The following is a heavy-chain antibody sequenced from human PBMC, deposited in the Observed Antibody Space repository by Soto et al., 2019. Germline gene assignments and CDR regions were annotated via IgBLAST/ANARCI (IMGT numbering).Heavy chain of an antibody. CDR3: AKRQTVTTWRYDAFDI. CDR2: MSARDGSA. Sequence: EVQLLESGGGLVQPGGSLRLSCVASGFTFSTYAMSWVRQAPGKGLEWVSTMSARDGSAFYADSVKGRFTISRDDSKNTLYLKMNSLTAEDTAVYSCAKRQTVTTWRYDAFDIWGQGTMVTVSS. CDR1: GFTFSTYA. J-gene: IGHJ3*02. V-gene: IGHV3-23*01. D-gene: IGHD4-17*01.